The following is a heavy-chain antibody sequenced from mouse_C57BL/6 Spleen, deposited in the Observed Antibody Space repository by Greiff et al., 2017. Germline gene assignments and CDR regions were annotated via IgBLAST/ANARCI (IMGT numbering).Heavy chain of an antibody. CDR1: GYTFTSYW. J-gene: IGHJ2*01. CDR2: IYPSDSET. V-gene: IGHV1-61*01. D-gene: IGHD2-2*01. CDR3: ARGGLSGLDY. Sequence: QVQLQQPGAELVRPGSSVKLSCKASGYTFTSYWMAWVKQRPGQGLEWIGNIYPSDSETHYNQKFKDKATLTVDKSSSTAYMQLSSLTSEDSAVYYCARGGLSGLDYWGQGTTLTVSS.